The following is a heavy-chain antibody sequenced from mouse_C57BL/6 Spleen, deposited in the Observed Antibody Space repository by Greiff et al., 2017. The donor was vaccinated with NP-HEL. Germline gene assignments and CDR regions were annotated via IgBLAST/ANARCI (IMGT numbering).Heavy chain of an antibody. Sequence: QVQLKESGAELVRPGSSVKLSCKASGYTFTSYWMDWVKQRPGQGLEWIGNIYPSDSETHYNQKFKDKATLTVDKSSSTAYMQLSSLTSEDSAVYYCARKDGYPNAMDYWGQGTSVTVSS. V-gene: IGHV1-61*01. CDR1: GYTFTSYW. J-gene: IGHJ4*01. CDR3: ARKDGYPNAMDY. CDR2: IYPSDSET. D-gene: IGHD2-3*01.